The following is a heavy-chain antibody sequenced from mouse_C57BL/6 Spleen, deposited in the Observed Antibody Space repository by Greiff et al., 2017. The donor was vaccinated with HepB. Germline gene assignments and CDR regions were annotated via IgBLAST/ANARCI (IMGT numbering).Heavy chain of an antibody. CDR1: GYTFTSYW. D-gene: IGHD1-1*01. V-gene: IGHV1-53*01. CDR3: ARPFYYGSRGWYFDV. J-gene: IGHJ1*03. Sequence: QVQLQQPGTELVKPGASVKLSCKASGYTFTSYWMHWVKQTPGQGLEWIGNINPSNGGTNYNEKFKSKATLTVDKSSSTAYMQLSSLTSEDSAVYYCARPFYYGSRGWYFDVWGTGTTVTVSS. CDR2: INPSNGGT.